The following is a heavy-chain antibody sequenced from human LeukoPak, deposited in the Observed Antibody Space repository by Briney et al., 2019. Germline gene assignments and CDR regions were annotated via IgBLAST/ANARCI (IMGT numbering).Heavy chain of an antibody. V-gene: IGHV3-15*01. CDR1: EFSFTNAW. CDR3: STERGQY. CDR2: IKSKSDGGTT. J-gene: IGHJ4*02. Sequence: GGSLRLSCAASEFSFTNAWMTWVRQAPGKGLEWVGRIKSKSDGGTTDFAAPVKGRFTISRDDSRNTLYLQMNSLKTEDTAVYYCSTERGQYWGQGTLVTVSS.